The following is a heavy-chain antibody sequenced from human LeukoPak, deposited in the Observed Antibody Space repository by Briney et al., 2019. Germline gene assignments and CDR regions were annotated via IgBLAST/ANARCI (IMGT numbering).Heavy chain of an antibody. J-gene: IGHJ5*02. V-gene: IGHV1-2*06. CDR2: INPNSGGT. CDR1: GYTFTGYY. Sequence: GASVKVSCKASGYTFTGYYMHWVRQAPGQGLEWMGRINPNSGGTNYAQKFQGRATMTTDTSTSTAYMELRSLRSDDTAVYYCARDPAVPAAMYNWFDPWGQGTLVTVSS. D-gene: IGHD2-2*01. CDR3: ARDPAVPAAMYNWFDP.